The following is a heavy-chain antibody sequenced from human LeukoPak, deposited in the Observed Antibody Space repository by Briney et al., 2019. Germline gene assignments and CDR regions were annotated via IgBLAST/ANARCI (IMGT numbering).Heavy chain of an antibody. J-gene: IGHJ4*02. CDR3: AKARGATVNDPVDY. D-gene: IGHD1-26*01. V-gene: IGHV3-23*01. Sequence: GGSLRLSCAASGFTFSFSAMTWVRQAPGKGLEWVSSFGGAGRGSTYHSDSVKGRFTISRDDSKNTLYLQMNSLRIEDTAVYHCAKARGATVNDPVDYWGQGTLVTVSS. CDR1: GFTFSFSA. CDR2: FGGAGRGST.